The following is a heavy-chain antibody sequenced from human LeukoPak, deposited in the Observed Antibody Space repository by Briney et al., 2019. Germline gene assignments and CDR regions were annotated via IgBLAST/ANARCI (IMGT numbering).Heavy chain of an antibody. V-gene: IGHV3-9*01. CDR1: GFTFDEYD. Sequence: GGSLRLSCAGSGFTFDEYDMYWVRQSPGKGLEWVSGITGNSGSIGYADSVKGRFTISRDNANNYLYLQMNSLRIEDTALYYCTKARYCTKAPCPFDYRGQGTLVTVSS. CDR3: TKARYCTKAPCPFDY. CDR2: ITGNSGSI. J-gene: IGHJ4*02. D-gene: IGHD2-8*01.